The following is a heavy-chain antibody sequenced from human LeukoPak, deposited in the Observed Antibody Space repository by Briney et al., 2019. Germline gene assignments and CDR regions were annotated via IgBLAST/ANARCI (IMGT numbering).Heavy chain of an antibody. CDR1: GFNFNSYA. J-gene: IGHJ4*02. D-gene: IGHD3-10*01. V-gene: IGHV3-30*02. CDR3: ARDKSYFGSGTFYYFDS. Sequence: GGSLRLSCAVSGFNFNSYAIHWVRQAPGKGLEWVAFIRYDGSEKYSADSVKGRFTISRDNSKRTLYLQMSSLRVEDTAVYYCARDKSYFGSGTFYYFDSWGQGTLVTVSS. CDR2: IRYDGSEK.